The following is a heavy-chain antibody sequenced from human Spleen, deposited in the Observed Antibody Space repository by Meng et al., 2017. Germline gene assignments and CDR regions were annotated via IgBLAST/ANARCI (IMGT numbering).Heavy chain of an antibody. CDR1: GGSISSSSYY. J-gene: IGHJ3*02. D-gene: IGHD3-10*01. CDR2: IYYSGST. V-gene: IGHV4-39*07. CDR3: ARVPPRMVRHPDGFSFSRRKDAFDI. Sequence: SETLSLTCTVSGGSISSSSYYWGWIRQPPGKGLEWIGSIYYSGSTYYNPSLKSRVTMSVDTSKSQFSLKLSSVTAADTAVYYCARVPPRMVRHPDGFSFSRRKDAFDIWGQGTMVTVSS.